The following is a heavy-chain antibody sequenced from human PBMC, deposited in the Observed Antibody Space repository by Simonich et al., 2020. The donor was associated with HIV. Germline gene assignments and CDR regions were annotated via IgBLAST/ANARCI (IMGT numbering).Heavy chain of an antibody. J-gene: IGHJ4*02. CDR1: GYSISSGYY. CDR3: ARGGGDGYNY. CDR2: SDHIGTN. V-gene: IGHV4-38-2*01. D-gene: IGHD3-16*01. Sequence: QVQLQESVPGLVKPSETLSITCAVSGYSISSGYYWDWIRPPSGKGLEWVGSSDHIGTNYYNPSLKSRVTISIDTSKNQFSLKLSSVTAADTAVYYCARGGGDGYNYWGQGILVTVSS.